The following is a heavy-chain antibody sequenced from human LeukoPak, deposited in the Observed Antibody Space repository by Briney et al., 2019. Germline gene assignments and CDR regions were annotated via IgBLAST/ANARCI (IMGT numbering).Heavy chain of an antibody. D-gene: IGHD2-15*01. CDR3: ARVLRYCSGGNCYSGGLGYMDV. Sequence: GGSLRLSCAASGFTFSDYNMRWIRQAPGKGLEWVSSISRSGSTKYYTDSVKGRFTISRDNAKNSLFLQMNSLRAEDTAVYYCARVLRYCSGGNCYSGGLGYMDVWGKGTTVTISS. CDR2: ISRSGSTK. CDR1: GFTFSDYN. J-gene: IGHJ6*03. V-gene: IGHV3-11*01.